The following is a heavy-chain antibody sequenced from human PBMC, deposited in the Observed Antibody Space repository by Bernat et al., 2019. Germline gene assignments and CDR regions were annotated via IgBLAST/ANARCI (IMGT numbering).Heavy chain of an antibody. CDR3: AGGWGDGGYDGLDY. Sequence: QVQLVQSGAEVKKPGASVKVSCKVSGYTLTELSMHWVRQAPGKGLEWMGGMNPNSGNTGYAQKFQGRVTMIRNTSISTAYMELSSLRSEDTAVYYGAGGWGDGGYDGLDYWGQGTLVTVSS. V-gene: IGHV1-8*01. CDR2: MNPNSGNT. CDR1: GYTLTELS. J-gene: IGHJ4*02. D-gene: IGHD5-12*01.